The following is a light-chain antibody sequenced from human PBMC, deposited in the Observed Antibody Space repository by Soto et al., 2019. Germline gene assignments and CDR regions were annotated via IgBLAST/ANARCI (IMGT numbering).Light chain of an antibody. CDR1: GIDFDDYRY. Sequence: QSALAQPRSVSGSPGQLLTISCTLTGIDFDDYRYVSWYQQYPGKAPKLVIYDGAKRPSGVPDRFSGSNSGNTASLTISGLQAEDEADYYCCSYVTTPEIFGTGTKVTVL. V-gene: IGLV2-11*01. J-gene: IGLJ1*01. CDR3: CSYVTTPEI. CDR2: DGA.